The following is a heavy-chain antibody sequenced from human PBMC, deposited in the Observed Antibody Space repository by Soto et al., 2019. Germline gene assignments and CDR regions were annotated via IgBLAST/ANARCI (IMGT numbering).Heavy chain of an antibody. V-gene: IGHV1-3*01. D-gene: IGHD1-26*01. CDR2: INGGNGNT. CDR1: GYTFTNYA. CDR3: ARGVGEWELLTD. J-gene: IGHJ4*02. Sequence: QVQLVQSGDEVKKPGASAKVSCKASGYTFTNYAIHWVRQAPGQRLEWMGWINGGNGNTEYSQRFQGRVTISRDTPANTVYMEVSDLKSEDMAVYYCARGVGEWELLTDGGQGTLVTVSS.